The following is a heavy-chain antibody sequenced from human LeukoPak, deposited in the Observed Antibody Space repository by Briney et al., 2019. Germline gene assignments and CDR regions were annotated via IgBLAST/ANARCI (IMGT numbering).Heavy chain of an antibody. CDR2: ISAYNGNT. Sequence: ASVKVSCKASGYTFTSYGISWVRQAPGQGLEWMGWISAYNGNTNYAQKLQGRVTMTTDTSTSTAYMELRSLRSEDTAVYYCARGLTMVRGVIIHYYYYYMDVWGKGTTVTISS. J-gene: IGHJ6*03. CDR1: GYTFTSYG. D-gene: IGHD3-10*01. CDR3: ARGLTMVRGVIIHYYYYYMDV. V-gene: IGHV1-18*01.